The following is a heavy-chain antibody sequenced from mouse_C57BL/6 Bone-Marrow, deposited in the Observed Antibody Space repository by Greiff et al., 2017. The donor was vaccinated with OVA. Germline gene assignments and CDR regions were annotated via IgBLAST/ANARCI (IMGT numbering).Heavy chain of an antibody. V-gene: IGHV5-6*02. CDR1: GFTFSSYG. CDR2: ISSGGSYT. J-gene: IGHJ3*01. CDR3: ARRAQAPFAY. D-gene: IGHD3-2*02. Sequence: DVKLVESGGDLVKPGGSLKLSCAASGFTFSSYGMSWVRQTPDKRLEWVATISSGGSYTYYPDSVKGRFTISRDNAKNTLYLQMSSPKSEDTAMYYCARRAQAPFAYWGQGTLVTVSA.